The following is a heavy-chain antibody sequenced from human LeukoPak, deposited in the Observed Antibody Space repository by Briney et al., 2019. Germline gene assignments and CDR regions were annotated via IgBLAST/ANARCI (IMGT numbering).Heavy chain of an antibody. CDR3: ARDVAWYCTRASCSYFGF. Sequence: PGRSLRLSCAASGFAFSTYAMXXVXXXXXXXXXXXXVXXXXGGXEYYADSVKXRXXXSRDNSKNTVFLQMNRVRTEDTAVYYCARDVAWYCTRASCSYFGFWGQGTLVTVSS. D-gene: IGHD2-2*01. V-gene: IGHV3-30*01. CDR2: XXXXGGXE. CDR1: GFAFSTYA. J-gene: IGHJ4*02.